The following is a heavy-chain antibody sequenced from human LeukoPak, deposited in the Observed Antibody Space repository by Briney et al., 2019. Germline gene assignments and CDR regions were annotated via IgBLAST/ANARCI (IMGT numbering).Heavy chain of an antibody. Sequence: ASVKLSCKASGYTFTSYGISWVRQAPGQGLEWMGWISAYNGNTNYAQKLQGRVTMTTDTSTSTAYMELRSLRSDDTAVYYCARDLYYYDSSGYYFDYWGQGTLVTVSS. CDR1: GYTFTSYG. J-gene: IGHJ4*02. D-gene: IGHD3-22*01. CDR3: ARDLYYYDSSGYYFDY. CDR2: ISAYNGNT. V-gene: IGHV1-18*01.